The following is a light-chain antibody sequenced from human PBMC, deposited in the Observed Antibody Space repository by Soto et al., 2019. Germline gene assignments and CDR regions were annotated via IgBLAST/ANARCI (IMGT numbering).Light chain of an antibody. CDR3: SSYTSSSTYV. Sequence: QSVLTQPASVSASPGQSITISCTGTSSDVGGYNYVSWYQQHPGKAPKVMIYDVSNRPSGVSNRFSGSKSGNTAFLIIFGLQAEDEADYYCSSYTSSSTYVFGTGTKLTVL. J-gene: IGLJ1*01. V-gene: IGLV2-14*01. CDR1: SSDVGGYNY. CDR2: DVS.